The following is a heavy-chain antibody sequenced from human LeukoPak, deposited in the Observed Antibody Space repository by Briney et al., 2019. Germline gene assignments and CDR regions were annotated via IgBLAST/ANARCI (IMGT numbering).Heavy chain of an antibody. CDR2: IYTSGST. J-gene: IGHJ4*02. V-gene: IGHV4-4*07. D-gene: IGHD6-19*01. CDR3: ARDRAVAGTGFDY. CDR1: GGSISSYY. Sequence: SETLSFTCTVSGGSISSYYWSWIRQPAGKGLEWIGRIYTSGSTNYNPSLKSRVTISVDKSKNQFSLKLSSVTAADTAVYYCARDRAVAGTGFDYWGQGTLVTVSS.